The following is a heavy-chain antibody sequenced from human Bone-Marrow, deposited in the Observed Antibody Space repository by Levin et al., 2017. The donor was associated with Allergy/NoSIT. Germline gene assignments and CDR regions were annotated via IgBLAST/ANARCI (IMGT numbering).Heavy chain of an antibody. CDR3: ARKEWLGGVDY. CDR2: INHSGST. J-gene: IGHJ4*02. CDR1: GGSFSGYY. V-gene: IGHV4-34*01. Sequence: SETLSLTCAVYGGSFSGYYWSWIRQPPGKGLEWIGEINHSGSTNYNPSLKSRVTISVDTSKNQFSLKLSSVTAADTAVYYCARKEWLGGVDYWGQGTLVTVSS. D-gene: IGHD6-19*01.